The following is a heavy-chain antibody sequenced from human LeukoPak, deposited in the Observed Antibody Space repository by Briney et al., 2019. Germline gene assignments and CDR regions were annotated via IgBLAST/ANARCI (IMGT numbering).Heavy chain of an antibody. J-gene: IGHJ4*02. CDR3: ARDSSRRPQKYDIATSFSTEN. CDR1: GYTFTDYY. D-gene: IGHD3-9*01. Sequence: ASVKVSCKSSGYTFTDYYIHWVRQAPGQGGESMGWINPKIGGSTYAPRLQGRVSMTSDTSITTAYMQLRRVTSDDTAVYYCARDSSRRPQKYDIATSFSTENWGQGTLVAVSS. CDR2: INPKIGGS. V-gene: IGHV1-2*02.